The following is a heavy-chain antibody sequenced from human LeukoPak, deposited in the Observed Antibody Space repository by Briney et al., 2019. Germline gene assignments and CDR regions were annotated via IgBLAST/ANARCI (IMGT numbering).Heavy chain of an antibody. CDR1: EFSVGSNY. V-gene: IGHV3-66*01. CDR2: IYSGGST. Sequence: GGSLRLSCAASEFSVGSNYMTWVRQAPGKGLEWVSLIYSGGSTYYADSVKGRFTISRENAKNSLYLQMNRLRAEDTAIYYCARDRFEAYGDTELGYWGQGTLVTISS. CDR3: ARDRFEAYGDTELGY. J-gene: IGHJ4*02. D-gene: IGHD4-17*01.